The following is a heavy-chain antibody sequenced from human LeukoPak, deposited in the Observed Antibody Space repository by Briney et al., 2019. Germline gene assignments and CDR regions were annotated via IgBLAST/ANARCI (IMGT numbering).Heavy chain of an antibody. Sequence: GGSLRLSCAASGFTFSSYAMHWVRQAPGKGLEWVAVISYDGSNKYYVYSVKGRLTIPRENSKNTLYLQMNSLRAEDTAVYYCARAGMTTVTTFDYWGQGTLVTVSS. D-gene: IGHD4-17*01. J-gene: IGHJ4*02. CDR1: GFTFSSYA. CDR3: ARAGMTTVTTFDY. V-gene: IGHV3-30-3*01. CDR2: ISYDGSNK.